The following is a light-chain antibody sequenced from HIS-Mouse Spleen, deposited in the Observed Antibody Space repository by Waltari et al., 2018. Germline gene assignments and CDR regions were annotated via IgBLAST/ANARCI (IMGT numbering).Light chain of an antibody. CDR1: QLGDKY. CDR2: QDS. Sequence: SYELTQPPSVSVSPGQTASITCPGDQLGDKYACWYQQKPGQSPVLVIYQDSTRPSGIPERFSGSNSGNTATLTISGTQAMDEADYYCQAWDSSYSVFGGGTKLTVL. CDR3: QAWDSSYSV. J-gene: IGLJ2*01. V-gene: IGLV3-1*01.